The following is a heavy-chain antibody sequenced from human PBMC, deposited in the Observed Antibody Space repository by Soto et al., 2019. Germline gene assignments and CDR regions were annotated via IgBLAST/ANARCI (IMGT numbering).Heavy chain of an antibody. CDR3: AREGPLRFLEWPRYANDYYYMDV. J-gene: IGHJ6*03. CDR2: INHSGST. CDR1: GGSFSGYY. D-gene: IGHD3-3*01. V-gene: IGHV4-34*01. Sequence: SETLSLTCAVYGGSFSGYYWSWIRQPPGKGLEWIGEINHSGSTNYNPSLKSRVTISVDTSKNQFSLKLSSVTAADTAVYYCAREGPLRFLEWPRYANDYYYMDVWGKGTTVTVSS.